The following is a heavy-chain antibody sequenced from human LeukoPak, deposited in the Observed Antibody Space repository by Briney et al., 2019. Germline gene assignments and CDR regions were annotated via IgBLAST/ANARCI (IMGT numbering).Heavy chain of an antibody. D-gene: IGHD3-3*01. CDR2: IYTSGST. CDR3: ARSLLNFTYYDFWSGYRPHNWFDP. J-gene: IGHJ5*02. CDR1: GGSISSGSYY. Sequence: PSETLSLTCTASGGSISSGSYYWSWIRQPAGKGLEWIGRIYTSGSTNYNPSLKSRVTISVDTSKNQFSLKLSSVTAADTAVYYCARSLLNFTYYDFWSGYRPHNWFDPWGQGTLVTVSS. V-gene: IGHV4-61*02.